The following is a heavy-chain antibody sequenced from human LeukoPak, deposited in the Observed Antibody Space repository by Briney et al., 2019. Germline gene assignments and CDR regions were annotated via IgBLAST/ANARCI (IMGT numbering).Heavy chain of an antibody. V-gene: IGHV3-33*06. CDR3: AKEYSSGWYGYYYYYMDV. J-gene: IGHJ6*03. D-gene: IGHD6-19*01. CDR2: IWYDGSNK. CDR1: GFTLSSYG. Sequence: GRSLRLSCAASGFTLSSYGMHWVRQAPGKGLEWVAVIWYDGSNKYYADSVKGRFTISRDNSKNTLYLQMNSLRAEDTAVYYCAKEYSSGWYGYYYYYMDVWGKGTTVTVSS.